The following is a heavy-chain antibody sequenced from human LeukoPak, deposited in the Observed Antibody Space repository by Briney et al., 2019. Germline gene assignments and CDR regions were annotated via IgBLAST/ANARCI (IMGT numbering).Heavy chain of an antibody. V-gene: IGHV3-53*05. CDR2: IYSGGST. CDR1: GFTVSSNY. D-gene: IGHD3-22*01. Sequence: GGSLRLSCAASGFTVSSNYMSWVRQAPGKGLEWVSVIYSGGSTYYADSVKGRFTISRDNSKNTLYLQMNSLRAEDTAVYYCAKDRVYDSSGWLGYWGQGTLVTVSS. CDR3: AKDRVYDSSGWLGY. J-gene: IGHJ4*02.